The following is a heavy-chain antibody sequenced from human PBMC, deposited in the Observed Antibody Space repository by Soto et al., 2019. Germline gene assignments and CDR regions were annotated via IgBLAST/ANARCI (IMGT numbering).Heavy chain of an antibody. CDR3: AKGGGSYDY. V-gene: IGHV3-30*18. J-gene: IGHJ4*02. CDR2: ISYDGSNK. D-gene: IGHD1-26*01. CDR1: GFTFSSYG. Sequence: GGSLRLSCAASGFTFSSYGMHWVRQAPGKGLEWVAVISYDGSNKYYADSVKGRFTISRDNSKNTLYLQMNSLRAEDTAVYYCAKGGGSYDYWGQGTLVTVS.